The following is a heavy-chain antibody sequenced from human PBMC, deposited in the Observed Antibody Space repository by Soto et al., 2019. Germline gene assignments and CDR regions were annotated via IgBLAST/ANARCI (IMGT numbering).Heavy chain of an antibody. D-gene: IGHD3-22*01. CDR2: IYYSGST. Sequence: SETLSLTCTVSGGSISSGGYYWSWIRQHPGKGLEWIGYIYYSGSTYYNPSLKSRVTIPVDTSKNQFSLKLSSVTAADTAVYYCARTRASSGYLFFDYWGQGTLVTVSS. CDR3: ARTRASSGYLFFDY. V-gene: IGHV4-31*03. J-gene: IGHJ4*02. CDR1: GGSISSGGYY.